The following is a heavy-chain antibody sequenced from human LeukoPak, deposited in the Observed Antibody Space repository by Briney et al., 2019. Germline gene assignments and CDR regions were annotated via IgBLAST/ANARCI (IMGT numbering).Heavy chain of an antibody. CDR1: GGSIRSYY. Sequence: SETLSLTCTVSGGSIRSYYWSWIRQPPGKGLEWIGDIYYSGSTNYSPSLKSRVTISVDTSTNQFSLKLSSVTAADTAVYYCARGTTVTPTYFDYWGQGTLVTVSS. V-gene: IGHV4-59*01. CDR2: IYYSGST. CDR3: ARGTTVTPTYFDY. D-gene: IGHD4-17*01. J-gene: IGHJ4*02.